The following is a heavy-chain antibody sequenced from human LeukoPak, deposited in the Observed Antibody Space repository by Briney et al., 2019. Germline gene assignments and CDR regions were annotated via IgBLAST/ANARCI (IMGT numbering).Heavy chain of an antibody. V-gene: IGHV1-46*01. Sequence: ASVKVSCKASGYTFTSYYMHWVRQAPGQGLEWMGIINPSGGSTSYAQKSQGRVTMTRDTSTSTVYMELSSLRSEDTAVYYCARVRDSGWYPERVDALDIWGQGTMVTVSS. D-gene: IGHD6-19*01. CDR3: ARVRDSGWYPERVDALDI. J-gene: IGHJ3*02. CDR1: GYTFTSYY. CDR2: INPSGGST.